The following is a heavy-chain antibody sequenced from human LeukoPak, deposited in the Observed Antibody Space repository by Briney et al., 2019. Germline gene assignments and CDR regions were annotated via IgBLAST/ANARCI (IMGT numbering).Heavy chain of an antibody. CDR3: TMGGYYYDRSAPPNFDY. J-gene: IGHJ4*02. CDR1: GFTFDDYG. Sequence: PGGSLRLSCAASGFTFDDYGMSWVRQAPGKGLEWVSDINWNGGSTGYADSVKGRFTISRDNAKNSLYLQMNSLRTEDTALYYCTMGGYYYDRSAPPNFDYWGQGTLVTVSS. V-gene: IGHV3-20*04. CDR2: INWNGGST. D-gene: IGHD3-22*01.